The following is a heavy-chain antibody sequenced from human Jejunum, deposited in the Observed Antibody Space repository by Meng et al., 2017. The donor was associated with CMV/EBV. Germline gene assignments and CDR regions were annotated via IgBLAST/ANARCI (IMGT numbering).Heavy chain of an antibody. CDR2: LNPNSGDT. CDR3: ATSSSGFDFWTDN. CDR1: GYTFTGYY. V-gene: IGHV1-2*02. Sequence: CKTSGYTFTGYYMHWVRQAPGQGPEWMGWLNPNSGDTTYAQQFQGRVSMTRDTSISTAYMELSSLRSDDTAVYYCATSSSGFDFWTDNWGQGTLVTV. D-gene: IGHD5-12*01. J-gene: IGHJ4*02.